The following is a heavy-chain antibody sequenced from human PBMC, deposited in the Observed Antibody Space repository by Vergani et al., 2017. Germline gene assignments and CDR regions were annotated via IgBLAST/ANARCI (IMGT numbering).Heavy chain of an antibody. J-gene: IGHJ4*02. CDR2: IKQDGSEK. Sequence: EVQLVESGGGLVQPGGSLRLSCAASGFTFSSYWMSWVRQAPGKGLEWVANIKQDGSEKYYVDSVKGRFTISRDNAKNSLYLLMNSLRAEDTAVYYCARAVGGVVVVPLGGYFDYWGQGTLVTVSS. V-gene: IGHV3-7*01. CDR3: ARAVGGVVVVPLGGYFDY. D-gene: IGHD3-22*01. CDR1: GFTFSSYW.